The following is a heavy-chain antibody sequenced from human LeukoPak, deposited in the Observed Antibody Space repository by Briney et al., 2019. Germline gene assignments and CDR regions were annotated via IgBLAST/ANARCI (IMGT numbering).Heavy chain of an antibody. Sequence: SETLSLTCAVYGGSFSGYYWSWIRQPPGKGLEWIGEINHSGSTNYNPSLKSRVTISVDTSKNQFSLKLSSVTAADTAVYYCARGRIAARPGLDCWGQGTLVTVSS. D-gene: IGHD6-6*01. CDR2: INHSGST. CDR3: ARGRIAARPGLDC. V-gene: IGHV4-34*01. CDR1: GGSFSGYY. J-gene: IGHJ4*02.